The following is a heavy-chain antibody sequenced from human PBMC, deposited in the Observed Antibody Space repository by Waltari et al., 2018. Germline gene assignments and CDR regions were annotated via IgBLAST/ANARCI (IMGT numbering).Heavy chain of an antibody. CDR3: AKRLTPLDY. Sequence: EVQLVESGGGLVQPGGSLRLSCAASGFTFSSYAMSWVRQAPGKGMEWVLDISGMSGSTYYADSVKGRFTISRDNSKNTLYLKMSSLRAEDTAVDYCAKRLTPLDYWGQGTLVIVSS. V-gene: IGHV3-23*04. CDR1: GFTFSSYA. D-gene: IGHD2-15*01. J-gene: IGHJ4*02. CDR2: ISGMSGST.